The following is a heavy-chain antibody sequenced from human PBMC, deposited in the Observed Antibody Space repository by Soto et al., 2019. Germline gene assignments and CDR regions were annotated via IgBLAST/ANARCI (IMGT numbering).Heavy chain of an antibody. CDR1: GFTFSSYG. Sequence: GGSLRLSCVVSGFTFSSYGIQWVRQAPGKGLQWVAILTSDGSYKSYADSVKGRFTISRDNSKNTVYLQMDSLRADDTAVYYCAKGGDFDYWGQGTLVTVSS. V-gene: IGHV3-30*18. J-gene: IGHJ4*01. CDR3: AKGGDFDY. CDR2: LTSDGSYK.